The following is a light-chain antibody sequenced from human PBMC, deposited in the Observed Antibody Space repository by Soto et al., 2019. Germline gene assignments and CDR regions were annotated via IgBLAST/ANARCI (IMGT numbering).Light chain of an antibody. Sequence: DIQVTQSPSTLSASVGDRVTITCRASQSISPFLAWYQQKPGKAPNVLISEVSTLKSGVPSRFSGSGSGTEFTLTISGLQPDDSATYYCLQQYLYWTFGQGTKV. J-gene: IGKJ1*01. CDR3: LQQYLYWT. V-gene: IGKV1-5*03. CDR1: QSISPF. CDR2: EVS.